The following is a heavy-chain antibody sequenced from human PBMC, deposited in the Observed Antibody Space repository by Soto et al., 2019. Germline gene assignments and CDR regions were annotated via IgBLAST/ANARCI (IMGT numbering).Heavy chain of an antibody. J-gene: IGHJ2*01. D-gene: IGHD6-13*01. CDR1: GGSISSSNW. CDR3: VRDRADFSSTYYHYFSV. CDR2: IYHSWST. V-gene: IGHV4-4*02. Sequence: PSETLSLTCAVSGGSISSSNWWSWVRQPPGKGLEWIGEIYHSWSTNYNPSLKSRVTISVDKSKNQFSLNLTSVTAADTAVYYCVRDRADFSSTYYHYFSVWGRGTLVTVSS.